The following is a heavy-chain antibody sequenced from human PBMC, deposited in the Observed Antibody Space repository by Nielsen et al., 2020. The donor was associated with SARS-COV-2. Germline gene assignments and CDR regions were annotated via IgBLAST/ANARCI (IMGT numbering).Heavy chain of an antibody. CDR3: ARTYSSGWSNYFNY. CDR2: IYYSGST. Sequence: SETLSPTCTVSGGSISSYYWSWIRQLPGKGLEWIGYIYYSGSTNYNPSLKSRVTISVDTSKNQFSLKLSSVTAADTAVYYCARTYSSGWSNYFNYWGQGTLVTVSS. V-gene: IGHV4-59*01. D-gene: IGHD6-19*01. CDR1: GGSISSYY. J-gene: IGHJ4*02.